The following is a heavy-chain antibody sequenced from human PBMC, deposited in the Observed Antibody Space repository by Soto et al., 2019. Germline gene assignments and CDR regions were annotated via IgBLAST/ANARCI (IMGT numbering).Heavy chain of an antibody. D-gene: IGHD3-3*01. CDR3: ARDQGYDFWSGYPQYYYYMDV. J-gene: IGHJ6*03. V-gene: IGHV1-18*01. Sequence: QVPLVQSGAEVKKPGASVKVSCKASGYTFTSYGISWVRQAPGQGLEWMGWISAYNGNTNYAQKLQGRVTMTTDTSTSTAYMELRSPRSDDTAVYYCARDQGYDFWSGYPQYYYYMDVWGKGTTVTVSS. CDR1: GYTFTSYG. CDR2: ISAYNGNT.